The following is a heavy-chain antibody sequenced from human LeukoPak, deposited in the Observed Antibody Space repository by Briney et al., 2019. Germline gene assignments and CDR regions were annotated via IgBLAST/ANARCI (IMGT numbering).Heavy chain of an antibody. CDR1: GGSISSGGYS. J-gene: IGHJ4*02. D-gene: IGHD4-17*01. CDR3: ARGRPYDYGDYVRLFDY. V-gene: IGHV4-30-4*07. CDR2: IYYSGST. Sequence: SETLSLTCAVSGGSISSGGYSWSWIRQPPGKGLEWIGYIYYSGSTYYNPSLKSRVTISVDTSKNQFSLKLSSVTAADTAVYYCARGRPYDYGDYVRLFDYWGQGTLVTVSS.